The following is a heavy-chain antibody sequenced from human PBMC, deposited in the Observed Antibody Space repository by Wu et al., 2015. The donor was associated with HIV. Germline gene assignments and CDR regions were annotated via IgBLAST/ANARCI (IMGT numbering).Heavy chain of an antibody. Sequence: QVQLVQSGAEVKKPGASVKVSCKASGYTFTSYGISWVRQAPGQGLEWMGWISAYNGNTNYAQKLQGRVTMTTDTSTSTAYMELRSLRSDDTAVYYCARDSGSGSYPLSYYYYYGMDVWGQGTTVTVSS. CDR3: ARDSGSGSYPLSYYYYYGMDV. CDR1: GYTFTSYG. CDR2: ISAYNGNT. J-gene: IGHJ6*02. V-gene: IGHV1-18*01. D-gene: IGHD3-10*01.